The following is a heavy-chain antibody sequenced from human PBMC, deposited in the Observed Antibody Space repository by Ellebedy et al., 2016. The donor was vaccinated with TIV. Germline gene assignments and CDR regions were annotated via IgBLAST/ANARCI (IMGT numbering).Heavy chain of an antibody. D-gene: IGHD1-26*01. CDR2: VYNSGST. Sequence: WIRQPPGKGLEWIINVYNSGSTYYNPSLKSRVTISVDTSKNQFSLKLNSVTAADTAVYYCARGTGSYGSAMDVWGQGTTVTVSS. CDR3: ARGTGSYGSAMDV. V-gene: IGHV4-39*01. J-gene: IGHJ6*02.